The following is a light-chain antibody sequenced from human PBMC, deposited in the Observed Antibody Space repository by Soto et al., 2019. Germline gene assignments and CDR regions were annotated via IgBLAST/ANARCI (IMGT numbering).Light chain of an antibody. CDR2: EVF. Sequence: LTQPPSASGSPGQSVTIPCTGTSSDVGNYNYVSWYQQHPGKAPKLMIYEVFKRPSGVPDRFSGSKSGNTASLTVSGLQAEDEADYYCSSYAGSNNYVFGTGTKVTVL. J-gene: IGLJ1*01. V-gene: IGLV2-8*01. CDR3: SSYAGSNNYV. CDR1: SSDVGNYNY.